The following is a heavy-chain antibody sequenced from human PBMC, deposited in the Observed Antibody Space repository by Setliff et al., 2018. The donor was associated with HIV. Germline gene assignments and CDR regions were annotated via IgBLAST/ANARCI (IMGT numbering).Heavy chain of an antibody. CDR1: RGSISSGTYY. Sequence: SETLSLTCTVSRGSISSGTYYWSWVRQPAGRGLEWIGRIYTSGSTNYNPSLKSRVTMSVDTSKNQFSLNLTSVTAADTAVYYCARGRFVGFDYWGQGTLVTVSS. CDR3: ARGRFVGFDY. D-gene: IGHD3-16*02. V-gene: IGHV4-61*02. J-gene: IGHJ4*02. CDR2: IYTSGST.